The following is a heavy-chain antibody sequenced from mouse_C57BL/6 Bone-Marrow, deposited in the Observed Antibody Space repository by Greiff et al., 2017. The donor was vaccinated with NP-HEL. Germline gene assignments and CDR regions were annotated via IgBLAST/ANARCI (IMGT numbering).Heavy chain of an antibody. CDR2: ISSGSSTI. CDR1: GFTFSDYG. D-gene: IGHD2-12*01. Sequence: EVQVVESGGGLVKPGGSLKLSCAASGFTFSDYGMHWVRQAPEKGLEWVAYISSGSSTIYYADTVKGRFTISRDNAKNTLFLQMTSLRSEDTAMYYCAWRYRGLYDYAMDYWGQGTAVTVTS. CDR3: AWRYRGLYDYAMDY. J-gene: IGHJ4*01. V-gene: IGHV5-17*01.